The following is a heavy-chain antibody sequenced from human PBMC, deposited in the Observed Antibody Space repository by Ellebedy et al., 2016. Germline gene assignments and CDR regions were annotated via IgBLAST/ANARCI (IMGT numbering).Heavy chain of an antibody. CDR2: IFHDGRNK. Sequence: GGSLRLXXSASGFIFKNYGMHWVRQAPGKGLEWVGIIFHDGRNKYYADSVKGRFTFSRDNSKNTAYLQVDSLRADDTGVYYCARDGSGWCPDYWGQGTLVAVSS. J-gene: IGHJ4*02. CDR3: ARDGSGWCPDY. CDR1: GFIFKNYG. D-gene: IGHD6-19*01. V-gene: IGHV3-33*01.